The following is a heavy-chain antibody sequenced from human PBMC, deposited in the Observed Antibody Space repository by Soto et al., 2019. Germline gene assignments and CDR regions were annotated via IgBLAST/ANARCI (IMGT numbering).Heavy chain of an antibody. CDR3: AREPWGYSYVGNFDN. Sequence: QVQLQESGPGLVKPSQTLSLTCTVSGGSITSGDYYWSWIRQPPGKGLQWIGYIYYSGTTYYNPSLKSRVSLSMDTSKNQFSLQLRSVTGADTAMYSCAREPWGYSYVGNFDNWGQGTLVTVSS. CDR1: GGSITSGDYY. V-gene: IGHV4-30-4*01. CDR2: IYYSGTT. J-gene: IGHJ4*02. D-gene: IGHD5-18*01.